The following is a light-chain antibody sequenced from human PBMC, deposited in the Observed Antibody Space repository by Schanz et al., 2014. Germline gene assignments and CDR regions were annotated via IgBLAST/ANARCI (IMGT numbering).Light chain of an antibody. Sequence: QSALTQPASVSGSPGQSITISCTGTSSDVGGYNSVSWYQQHPGKAPKLMIYDVRNRPSGVSNRFSGSKSGNTASLTVSGLQAEDEADYYCSSYTSTSTLFVFGSGTKLTVL. J-gene: IGLJ1*01. CDR3: SSYTSTSTLFV. V-gene: IGLV2-14*01. CDR1: SSDVGGYNS. CDR2: DVR.